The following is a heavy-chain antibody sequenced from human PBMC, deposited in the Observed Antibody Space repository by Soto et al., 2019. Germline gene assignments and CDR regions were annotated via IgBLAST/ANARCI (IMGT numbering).Heavy chain of an antibody. V-gene: IGHV4-59*01. D-gene: IGHD4-4*01. CDR3: ARDLFRSSYYYFDY. CDR2: IYYRGNT. CDR1: GGSISSYY. Sequence: SETLSLTCTVSGGSISSYYWSWIRQSPGKGLEWIGYIYYRGNTNYNPSLKGRVTISVDTSKNQFSLKLRSVTAADTAVYYCARDLFRSSYYYFDYWGQGTLVTVSS. J-gene: IGHJ4*02.